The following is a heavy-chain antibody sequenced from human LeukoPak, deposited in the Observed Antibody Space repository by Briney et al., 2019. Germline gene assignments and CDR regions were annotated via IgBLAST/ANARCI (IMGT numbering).Heavy chain of an antibody. CDR2: IRYDGANI. J-gene: IGHJ4*02. CDR1: GFDFSING. D-gene: IGHD6-19*01. Sequence: PGGSLRLSCGASGFDFSINGMDWAPQAPGKGLEGVAFIRYDGANIYYADSVKGRFTISRDNSKHALSVQMYSLRSEDRAIYHCVKDIGVSDSYFDYWGQGTLVTVSS. V-gene: IGHV3-30*02. CDR3: VKDIGVSDSYFDY.